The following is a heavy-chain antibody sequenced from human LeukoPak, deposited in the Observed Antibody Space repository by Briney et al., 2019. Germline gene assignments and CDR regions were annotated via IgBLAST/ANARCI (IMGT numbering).Heavy chain of an antibody. CDR3: ARTNSQWEPVDY. D-gene: IGHD1-26*01. CDR1: GYTLTGYY. CDR2: INPNSGGT. J-gene: IGHJ4*02. V-gene: IGHV1-2*02. Sequence: VASVKVSCKASGYTLTGYYMPWVRQAPGQGLEWMGWINPNSGGTNYAQKFQGRVTMTRDTSISTAYMELSRLRSDDTAVYYCARTNSQWEPVDYWGQGTLVTVSS.